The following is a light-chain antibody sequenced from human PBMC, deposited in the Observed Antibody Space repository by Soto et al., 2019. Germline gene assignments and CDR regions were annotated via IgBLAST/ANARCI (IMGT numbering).Light chain of an antibody. CDR3: QQYGSSPTT. CDR1: HIVTSNY. Sequence: EIVLTQSPGTLSLSPVDRATLSCRASHIVTSNYLAWYQQKPGQAPRLLFFGASIRATGIPDRFSGSGSGTDFTLTISRLEPEDSAVYHCQQYGSSPTTFGQGTKVDIK. V-gene: IGKV3-20*01. CDR2: GAS. J-gene: IGKJ1*01.